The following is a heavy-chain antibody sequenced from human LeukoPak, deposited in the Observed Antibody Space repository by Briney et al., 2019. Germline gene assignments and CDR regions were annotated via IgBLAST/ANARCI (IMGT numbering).Heavy chain of an antibody. D-gene: IGHD3-10*01. CDR3: AKAIWIRGNYYFDY. CDR1: GYIFANYA. CDR2: INAGNGNT. V-gene: IGHV1-3*01. Sequence: ASVKVSCKASGYIFANYAVHWVRQAPGQRLEWMGWINAGNGNTKYSQNFQGRLTITRDSSATTAYMDLSSLRSEDTAVYYCAKAIWIRGNYYFDYWGQGTQVTVSS. J-gene: IGHJ4*02.